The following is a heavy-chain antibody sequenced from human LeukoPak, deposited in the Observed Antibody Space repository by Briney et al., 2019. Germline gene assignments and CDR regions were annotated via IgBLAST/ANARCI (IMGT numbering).Heavy chain of an antibody. Sequence: SETLSLTCTVSGGSVSSGSYYWSWIRQPPGKGLEWIGYIYYSGSTNYNPSLKSRVTISVDTSKNQFSLKLSSVTAADTAVYYCAREVGIAARPFDYWGQGTLVTVSS. CDR2: IYYSGST. D-gene: IGHD6-6*01. CDR3: AREVGIAARPFDY. CDR1: GGSVSSGSYY. J-gene: IGHJ4*02. V-gene: IGHV4-61*01.